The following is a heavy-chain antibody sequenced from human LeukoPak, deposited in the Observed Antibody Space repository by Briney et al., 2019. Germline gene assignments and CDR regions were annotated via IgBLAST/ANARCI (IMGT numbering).Heavy chain of an antibody. J-gene: IGHJ6*02. CDR1: GGSISSGSYY. CDR2: IYTSGST. V-gene: IGHV4-61*02. Sequence: SETLSLTCTVSGGSISSGSYYWSWIRQPAGKGLEWIGRIYTSGSTNYNPSLKSRVTISVDTSKNQFSLKLSSVTAADTAVYYCVRHVRTYYYASGRYGMDVWGQGTTVTVSS. CDR3: VRHVRTYYYASGRYGMDV. D-gene: IGHD3-10*01.